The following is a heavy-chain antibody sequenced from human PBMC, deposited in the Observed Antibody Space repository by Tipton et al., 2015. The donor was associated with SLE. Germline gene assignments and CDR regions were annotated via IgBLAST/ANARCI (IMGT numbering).Heavy chain of an antibody. CDR2: ISGSGSTI. CDR3: ARSLTYYYDSSGLLGY. CDR1: GFTFSTSE. D-gene: IGHD3-22*01. J-gene: IGHJ4*02. Sequence: SLRLSCAASGFTFSTSEMNWVRQAPGKGLERVSYISGSGSTIYYADSVKGRFTISRDNAKNSLFLQMNSLRAEDTAVYYCARSLTYYYDSSGLLGYWGQGTLVTVSS. V-gene: IGHV3-48*03.